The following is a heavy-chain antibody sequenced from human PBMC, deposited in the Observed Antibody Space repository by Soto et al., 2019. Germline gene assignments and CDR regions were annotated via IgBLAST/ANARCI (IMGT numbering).Heavy chain of an antibody. Sequence: GGSLRRSCVDSTFNLKNYAMAWVRHAPGKGLEWVSALTETGGSTYYAASVKGRFTISRDNSRNTLYLQMDRLRVDETAVYYCAKIKGAITFLYFDNCRKRTLVPASS. D-gene: IGHD3-16*01. CDR2: LTETGGST. CDR3: AKIKGAITFLYFDN. V-gene: IGHV3-23*01. J-gene: IGHJ4*02. CDR1: TFNLKNYA.